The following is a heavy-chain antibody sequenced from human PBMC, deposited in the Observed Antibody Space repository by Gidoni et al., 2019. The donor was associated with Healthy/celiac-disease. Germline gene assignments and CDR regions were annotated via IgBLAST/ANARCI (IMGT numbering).Heavy chain of an antibody. V-gene: IGHV4-39*01. Sequence: QLQLQESGPGLVKPSETLSLTCTVSGGSISSSSYYWGWIRQPPGKGLEWIGSIYYSGSTYYNPSLKSRVTISVDTSKNQFSLKLSSVTAADTAVYYCARHLGSGYYYPLDYWGQGTLVTVSS. CDR1: GGSISSSSYY. CDR2: IYYSGST. J-gene: IGHJ4*02. CDR3: ARHLGSGYYYPLDY. D-gene: IGHD3-22*01.